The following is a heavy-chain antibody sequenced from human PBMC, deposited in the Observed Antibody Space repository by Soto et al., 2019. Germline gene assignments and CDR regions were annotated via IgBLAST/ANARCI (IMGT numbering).Heavy chain of an antibody. J-gene: IGHJ5*02. CDR2: ISGSGGST. D-gene: IGHD1-7*01. CDR3: VKDAIKLELRLNWFDP. CDR1: GFTFSSYA. V-gene: IGHV3-23*01. Sequence: PAWSLRLSCAASGFTFSSYAMSLVRQAPGKGLEWVSAISGSGGSTYYADSVKGRFTISRDNSKNTLYLQMNSLRAEDTAVYYCVKDAIKLELRLNWFDPWGQGTLVTVSS.